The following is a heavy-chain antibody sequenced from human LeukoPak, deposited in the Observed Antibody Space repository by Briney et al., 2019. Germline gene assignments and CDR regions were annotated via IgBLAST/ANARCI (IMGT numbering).Heavy chain of an antibody. V-gene: IGHV4-4*07. CDR2: IYTSGST. CDR1: GGSISSYY. CDR3: ARDRHNYDILTGYVDY. J-gene: IGHJ4*02. Sequence: SETLSLTCTVSGGSISSYYWSWIRQPAGKGLEWIGHIYTSGSTNCNPSLKSRVTMSVDTSKNQFSLKLSSVTAADTAVYYCARDRHNYDILTGYVDYWGQGTLVTVSS. D-gene: IGHD3-9*01.